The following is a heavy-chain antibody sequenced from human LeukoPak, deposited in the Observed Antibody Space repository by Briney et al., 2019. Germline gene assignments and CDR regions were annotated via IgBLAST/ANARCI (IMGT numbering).Heavy chain of an antibody. CDR2: IYYSGST. Sequence: PSETLSLTCTVSGASISSYYRSWIRQPPGKGLEWIGYIYYSGSTNYNPSLKSRVTISVDTSKNQCSLKLSSVTAADTAVYYCARSKGGATGFDPWGQGTLVTVS. D-gene: IGHD1-26*01. J-gene: IGHJ5*02. CDR1: GASISSYY. V-gene: IGHV4-59*01. CDR3: ARSKGGATGFDP.